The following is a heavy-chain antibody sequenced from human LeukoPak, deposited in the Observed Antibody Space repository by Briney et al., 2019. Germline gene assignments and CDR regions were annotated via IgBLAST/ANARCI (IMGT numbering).Heavy chain of an antibody. Sequence: GGSLRLSCAASGFTFSSYEMNWVRQAPGKGLEWVSYISSSGSTIYYADSVKGRFTISRDNAKNSLYLQMNSLRAEDTAVYYCARDRLPYYYDSSGFYSYYGMDDWGQGTTVTVSS. CDR3: ARDRLPYYYDSSGFYSYYGMDD. J-gene: IGHJ6*02. CDR2: ISSSGSTI. V-gene: IGHV3-48*03. D-gene: IGHD3-22*01. CDR1: GFTFSSYE.